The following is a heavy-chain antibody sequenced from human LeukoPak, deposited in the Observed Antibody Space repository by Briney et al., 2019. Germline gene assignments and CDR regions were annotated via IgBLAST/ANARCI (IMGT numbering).Heavy chain of an antibody. D-gene: IGHD1-1*01. CDR3: ARDPTSGYFDY. CDR2: IWYDGSNK. J-gene: IGHJ4*02. V-gene: IGHV3-33*01. Sequence: PGGSLRLSCAASGFTFSSYGMHWVRQAPGKGLEWVAVIWYDGSNKCYADSVKGRFTISRDNSKNTLYLQMNSLRAEDTAVYYCARDPTSGYFDYWGQGTLVTVSS. CDR1: GFTFSSYG.